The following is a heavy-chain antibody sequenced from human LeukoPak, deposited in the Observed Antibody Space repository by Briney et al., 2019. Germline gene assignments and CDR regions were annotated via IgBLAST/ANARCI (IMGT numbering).Heavy chain of an antibody. J-gene: IGHJ6*02. CDR1: GFTFSSYA. CDR2: ISGSGGST. CDR3: AKALLERRGDYYYGMDV. D-gene: IGHD1-1*01. V-gene: IGHV3-23*01. Sequence: PGRSLRLSCAASGFTFSSYAMSWVRQAPGKGLEWVSAISGSGGSTYYADSVKGRFTISRDNSKNTLYLQMNSLRAEDTAVYYCAKALLERRGDYYYGMDVWGQGTTVTVSS.